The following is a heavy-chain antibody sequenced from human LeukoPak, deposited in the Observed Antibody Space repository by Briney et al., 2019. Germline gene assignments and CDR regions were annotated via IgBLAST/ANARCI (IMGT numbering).Heavy chain of an antibody. D-gene: IGHD6-13*01. CDR2: ISGSSRHK. Sequence: GGSLRLSCAASGFAFSSYTMNWVRQAPGKGLEWVSSISGSSRHKYYADSVKGRFTISRDNAKDSLYLQMNSLRAEDTAVYYCARTANFAAGYYIDYWGQGTLVTVSS. J-gene: IGHJ4*02. CDR3: ARTANFAAGYYIDY. CDR1: GFAFSSYT. V-gene: IGHV3-21*01.